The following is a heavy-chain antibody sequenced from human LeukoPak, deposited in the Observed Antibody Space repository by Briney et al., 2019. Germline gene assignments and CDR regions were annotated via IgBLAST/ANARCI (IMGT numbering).Heavy chain of an antibody. CDR2: ISSSRSYI. Sequence: GGSLRLSCAASGFTFSSYSMNWVRQAPGKGLEWVSSISSSRSYIYYADSVKGRFTISRDNAKNTLYLQMNSLRAEDTAVYYCARETEIESDYWGQGTLVTVSS. CDR1: GFTFSSYS. D-gene: IGHD2-21*01. CDR3: ARETEIESDY. V-gene: IGHV3-21*01. J-gene: IGHJ4*02.